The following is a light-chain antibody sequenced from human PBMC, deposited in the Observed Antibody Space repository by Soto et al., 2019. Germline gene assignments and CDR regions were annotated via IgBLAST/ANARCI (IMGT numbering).Light chain of an antibody. CDR1: QSVSSN. CDR3: KQYNNWPRT. V-gene: IGKV3D-15*01. CDR2: GAY. J-gene: IGKJ5*01. Sequence: EIVMTQSPATLSVSPGERATLSCRASQSVSSNLAWYQQKPGQAHRLXIYGAYTRATGIQARFSGSGSGTEFTLTIRSLQSEDFAVYYCKQYNNWPRTFGQGTRLEIK.